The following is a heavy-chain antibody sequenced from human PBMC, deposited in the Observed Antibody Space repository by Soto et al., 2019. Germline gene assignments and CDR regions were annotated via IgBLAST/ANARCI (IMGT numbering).Heavy chain of an antibody. CDR2: ISYDGSNK. CDR1: GFTFSSYG. Sequence: GGSLRLSCAASGFTFSSYGMHWVRQAPGKGLEWVAVISYDGSNKYYADSVKGRFTISRDNSKNTLYLQMNSLRAEDTAVYYCAKTGVVPPRYYYYGMDVWGQGTTVTVSS. D-gene: IGHD3-3*01. V-gene: IGHV3-30*18. CDR3: AKTGVVPPRYYYYGMDV. J-gene: IGHJ6*02.